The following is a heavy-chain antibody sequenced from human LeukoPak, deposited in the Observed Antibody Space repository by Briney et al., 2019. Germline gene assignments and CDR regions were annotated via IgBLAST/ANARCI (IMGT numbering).Heavy chain of an antibody. CDR1: GFTFSSNW. D-gene: IGHD5-18*01. CDR2: INRDGSST. CDR3: ARDLDTAMVQA. Sequence: GGSLRLSCAASGFTFSSNWVHWVRQAPGKGLVWVSRINRDGSSTTYADSVKGRFAISRDNAKNTLYLQMNSLRVEDMAVYYCARDLDTAMVQAWGQGTLVTVSS. V-gene: IGHV3-74*01. J-gene: IGHJ5*02.